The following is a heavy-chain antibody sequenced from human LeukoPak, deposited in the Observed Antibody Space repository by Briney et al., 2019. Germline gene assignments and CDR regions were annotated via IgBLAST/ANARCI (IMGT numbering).Heavy chain of an antibody. J-gene: IGHJ3*02. CDR3: ARRLGSGQWSGYLTGAFDI. CDR1: GFTFSSYA. V-gene: IGHV3-30*04. CDR2: ISYDGSNK. Sequence: PGGSLRLSCAASGFTFSSYAMHWVRQAPGKGVEWVAVISYDGSNKYYADSVKGRFTISRDNSKNTLYLQMNSLRAEDTAVYYCARRLGSGQWSGYLTGAFDIWGQGTMVTVSS. D-gene: IGHD3-3*01.